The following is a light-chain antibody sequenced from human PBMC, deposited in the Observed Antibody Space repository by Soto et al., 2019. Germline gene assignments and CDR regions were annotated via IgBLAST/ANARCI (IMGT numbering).Light chain of an antibody. CDR1: QSISIN. CDR3: QQYNTWIT. V-gene: IGKV3-15*01. J-gene: IGKJ5*01. Sequence: EIVMTQSPATLSVSPGERAILSCRASQSISINLAWYQQKPGQAPRLLIYAASNRATGVPARFSGSWSGTEFTLTISSLQSEDFAVYYCQQYNTWITFGQGTRLEI. CDR2: AAS.